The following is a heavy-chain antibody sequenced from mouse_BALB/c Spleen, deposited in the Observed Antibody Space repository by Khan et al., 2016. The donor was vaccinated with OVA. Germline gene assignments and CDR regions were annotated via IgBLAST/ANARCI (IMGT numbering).Heavy chain of an antibody. CDR2: IWSDGST. V-gene: IGHV2-6-2*01. Sequence: VQLVESGPDLVAPSQSLSITCTVSGFSLTSYAIHWVRQPPGKGLEWLVVIWSDGSTTYNSALKSRLNISKDNSKSQVFLKINSLQTDDTAMYYCARHQFPLSMDSWGQGTSVTVSS. CDR1: GFSLTSYA. J-gene: IGHJ4*01. CDR3: ARHQFPLSMDS.